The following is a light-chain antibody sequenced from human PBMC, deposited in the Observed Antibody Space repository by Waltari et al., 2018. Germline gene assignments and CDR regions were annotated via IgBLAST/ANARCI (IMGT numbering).Light chain of an antibody. Sequence: DVVMTQSPLSLPVTLGQPASMSCRSSQSPVHSDRKTYLNWFQQRPAQSPRRLSDKISKRDSGVPDRFSGSGSGTDFTLKISRVEAEDVGVYYCMQGSHWPRTFGQGTKLEI. CDR2: KIS. V-gene: IGKV2-30*02. CDR1: QSPVHSDRKTY. J-gene: IGKJ2*01. CDR3: MQGSHWPRT.